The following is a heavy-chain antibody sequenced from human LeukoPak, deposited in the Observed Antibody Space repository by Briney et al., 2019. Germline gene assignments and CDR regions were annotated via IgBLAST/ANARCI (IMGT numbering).Heavy chain of an antibody. CDR2: ISYDGSSK. V-gene: IGHV3-30*04. J-gene: IGHJ6*03. Sequence: PGGSLRLSCAASGFTFSTYAMHWVRQAPGKGLEWVAVISYDGSSKYYADSVKGRFTISRDNSKNTLYLQMNSLRAEDTAVYYCARDGNSGWYYYYYVDVWGKGTTVTVSS. D-gene: IGHD6-19*01. CDR3: ARDGNSGWYYYYYVDV. CDR1: GFTFSTYA.